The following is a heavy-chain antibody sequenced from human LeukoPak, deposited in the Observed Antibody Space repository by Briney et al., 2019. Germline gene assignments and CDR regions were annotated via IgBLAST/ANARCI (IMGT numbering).Heavy chain of an antibody. D-gene: IGHD3-10*01. J-gene: IGHJ4*02. CDR3: VRWDGSGSYWNN. V-gene: IGHV4-34*01. CDR1: GGSFSGHY. CDR2: VERSGST. Sequence: KSSETLSLTCAVYGGSFSGHYWSWIRQPPGKGLEWIGEVERSGSTNYNPSLKSRVTISVDTSKKQFSLKLTSVTAADTAGYYLVRWDGSGSYWNNWGQGTLVTVSS.